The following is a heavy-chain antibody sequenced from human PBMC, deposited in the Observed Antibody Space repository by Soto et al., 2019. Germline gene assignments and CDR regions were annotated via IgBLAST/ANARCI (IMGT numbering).Heavy chain of an antibody. V-gene: IGHV3-30-3*01. D-gene: IGHD4-17*01. CDR1: GFTFSSYA. CDR2: ISYDGSNK. Sequence: QVQLVESGGGVVQPGRSLRLSCAASGFTFSSYAMHWVRQAPGKGLEWVAVISYDGSNKYYADSVKGRFTISRDNSKNTLYLQMNSLRAEDTAVYYCATAQSDDYGDAWGQGTLVTVSS. J-gene: IGHJ5*02. CDR3: ATAQSDDYGDA.